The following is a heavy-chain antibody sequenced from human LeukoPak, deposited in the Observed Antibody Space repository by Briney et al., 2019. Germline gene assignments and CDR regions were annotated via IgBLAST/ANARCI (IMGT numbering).Heavy chain of an antibody. J-gene: IGHJ4*02. Sequence: SETLSLTCTVSGGSISSSSFYWGWIRQPPGKGLEWIGSIYYSGGTYYNPSLKSRVSISVDTSKNQFSLKLSSVTAADTAVYYCARDSVHYYDSSGPDGYFDYWGQGTLVTVSS. CDR2: IYYSGGT. CDR1: GGSISSSSFY. CDR3: ARDSVHYYDSSGPDGYFDY. V-gene: IGHV4-39*02. D-gene: IGHD3-22*01.